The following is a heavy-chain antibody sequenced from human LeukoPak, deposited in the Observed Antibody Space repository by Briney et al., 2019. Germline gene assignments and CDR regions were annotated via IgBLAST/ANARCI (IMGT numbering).Heavy chain of an antibody. CDR1: GYTFTGYY. J-gene: IGHJ4*02. V-gene: IGHV1-2*02. Sequence: GASVKVSCKASGYTFTGYYMHWVRQAPGQGLEWMGWINPSSGGTNYAQKFQGRVTMTRDTSISTAYMELRSLRSDDTAVYYCARDPGSSWYGPPGYFDYWGQGTLVTVSS. CDR2: INPSSGGT. CDR3: ARDPGSSWYGPPGYFDY. D-gene: IGHD6-13*01.